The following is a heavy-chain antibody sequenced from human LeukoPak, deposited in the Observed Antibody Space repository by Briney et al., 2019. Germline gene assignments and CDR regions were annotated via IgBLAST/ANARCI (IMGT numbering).Heavy chain of an antibody. CDR2: ISAYNGNT. CDR1: GYTFISYG. V-gene: IGHV1-18*01. Sequence: AASVKVSCKASGYTFISYGISWVRQAPGQGLEWMGWISAYNGNTNYAQKLQGRVTMTTDTSTSTAYMELRSLRSDDTAVYYCARDHQYYDFSRGPDYWGQGTLVTVSS. CDR3: ARDHQYYDFSRGPDY. D-gene: IGHD3/OR15-3a*01. J-gene: IGHJ4*02.